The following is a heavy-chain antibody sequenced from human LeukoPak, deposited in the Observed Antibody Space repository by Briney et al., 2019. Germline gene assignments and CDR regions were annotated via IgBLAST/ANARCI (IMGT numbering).Heavy chain of an antibody. D-gene: IGHD6-13*01. V-gene: IGHV3-66*01. Sequence: GSLRLSCAASGFTVSSNYMSWVRQAPGKGLEWVSVIYSCGSTYYADSVKGRFTISRDNSKNTLYLQMNSLRAEDTAVYYCAREIAAAEDYYYYYMDVWGKGTTVTVSS. CDR2: IYSCGST. J-gene: IGHJ6*03. CDR1: GFTVSSNY. CDR3: AREIAAAEDYYYYYMDV.